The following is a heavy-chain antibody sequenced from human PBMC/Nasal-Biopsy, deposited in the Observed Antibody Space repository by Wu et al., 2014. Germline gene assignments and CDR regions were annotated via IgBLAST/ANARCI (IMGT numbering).Heavy chain of an antibody. D-gene: IGHD3-9*01. CDR1: GFTFSDHS. J-gene: IGHJ6*03. V-gene: IGHV3-72*01. CDR3: AKEGEGAPYFYYYMDV. CDR2: SKSNANNFTT. Sequence: LRLSCATSGFTFSDHSMDWVRQAPGKGLEWVGRSKSNANNFTTLYAASVDGRFSISRDDSNNMLYLQMSNLRAGDTAIYYCAKEGEGAPYFYYYMDVWGAGITVTVSS.